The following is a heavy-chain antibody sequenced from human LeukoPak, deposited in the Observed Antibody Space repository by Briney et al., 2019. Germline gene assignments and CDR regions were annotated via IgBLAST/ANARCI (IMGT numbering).Heavy chain of an antibody. CDR1: GGSISSSSYY. J-gene: IGHJ6*03. Sequence: SETLSLTCTVSGGSISSSSYYWGWIRQPPGKGLEWIGSIYYSGSTYYNPSLKSRVTISVDTSKNQFSLKLSSVTAADTAVYYCARVRSGSSGGWYSTYYYYYYMDVWGKGTTVTISS. D-gene: IGHD6-19*01. CDR2: IYYSGST. CDR3: ARVRSGSSGGWYSTYYYYYYMDV. V-gene: IGHV4-39*01.